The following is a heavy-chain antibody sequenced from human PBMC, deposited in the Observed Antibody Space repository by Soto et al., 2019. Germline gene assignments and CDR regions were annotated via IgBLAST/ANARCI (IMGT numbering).Heavy chain of an antibody. V-gene: IGHV6-1*01. J-gene: IGHJ4*02. CDR1: GDSVSSNNIA. Sequence: QVQLQQSGPGLVKPSQTLSLTCAIFGDSVSSNNIAWNWIRQSPSRGLEWLGRTYYRSKWYSEYAPSVQSRIIINADTSNSPVSLHLDSVTPEDTAVYYCTSSRELGRGFHYWGQGTLVPVSS. CDR2: TYYRSKWYS. D-gene: IGHD7-27*01. CDR3: TSSRELGRGFHY.